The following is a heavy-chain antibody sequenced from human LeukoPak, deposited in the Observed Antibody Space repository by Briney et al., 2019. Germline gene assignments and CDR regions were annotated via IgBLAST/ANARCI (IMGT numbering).Heavy chain of an antibody. Sequence: QASETLSLTCTVSGGSISSSSYYWGWIRQAPGKGLEWVSVMYSGGNTYYADSVKGRFTISRDSFKNTVYFQMNSLRAEDTAVYYCATGERFSDPGDYWGQGTLVTVSS. CDR2: MYSGGNT. D-gene: IGHD1-1*01. CDR3: ATGERFSDPGDY. V-gene: IGHV3-66*01. J-gene: IGHJ4*02. CDR1: GGSISSSSYY.